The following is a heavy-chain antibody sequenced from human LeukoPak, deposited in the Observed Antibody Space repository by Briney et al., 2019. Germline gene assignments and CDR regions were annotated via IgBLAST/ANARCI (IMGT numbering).Heavy chain of an antibody. CDR3: AREAQVRGFDY. CDR2: ISSSSNYI. Sequence: PGGSLRLSCAASGFTFSTYSMNWVRQAPGKGLEWVSSISSSSNYIYYADSVKGRFTISRDNAKNSLYLQMNSLRAEDTAVYYCAREAQVRGFDYWGQGTLVTVSP. CDR1: GFTFSTYS. D-gene: IGHD3-10*01. J-gene: IGHJ4*02. V-gene: IGHV3-21*01.